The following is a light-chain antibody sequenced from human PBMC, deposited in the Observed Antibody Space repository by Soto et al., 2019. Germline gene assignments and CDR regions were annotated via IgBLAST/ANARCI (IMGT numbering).Light chain of an antibody. CDR1: SRDIGNYNY. J-gene: IGLJ2*01. V-gene: IGLV2-14*01. CDR3: SSYTTTTTVI. CDR2: EVT. Sequence: QSVLTQPASVSGSPGQSITISCTGTSRDIGNYNYVSWYQHHPGKAPKLIIYEVTDRPSGVSNRFSASKSGNTASLTISGFQAEDEADYYSSSYTTTTTVIFGGGPKLTVL.